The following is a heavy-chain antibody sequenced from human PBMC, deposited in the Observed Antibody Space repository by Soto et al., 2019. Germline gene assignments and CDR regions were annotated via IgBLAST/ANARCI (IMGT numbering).Heavy chain of an antibody. J-gene: IGHJ4*02. D-gene: IGHD3-9*01. CDR3: ARVSATGWVVNGREYFDY. CDR2: ISSSFVSM. CDR1: GFPFSNYY. V-gene: IGHV3-11*01. Sequence: GGSLRLSCAVSGFPFSNYYMSWIRQAPGKGLEWFADISSSFVSMHYADSVKDRFSISRDNANNSLFLQMNSLRADDTAVYYCARVSATGWVVNGREYFDYWGQGALVTVSS.